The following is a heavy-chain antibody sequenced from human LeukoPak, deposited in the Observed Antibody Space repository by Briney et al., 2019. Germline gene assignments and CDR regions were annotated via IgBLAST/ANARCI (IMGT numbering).Heavy chain of an antibody. CDR3: PRDKQQQLARRYNDY. D-gene: IGHD6-13*01. J-gene: IGHJ4*02. V-gene: IGHV3-21*01. CDR1: GFTFSSYS. Sequence: GGSLRLSCAASGFTFSSYSMNWVRQAPGKGLEWVSSISGSSSDIYYADSVKGRFTISRDNAKNSLYLQMNSLRAEDTAVYSCPRDKQQQLARRYNDYSGQRTLVTVSS. CDR2: ISGSSSDI.